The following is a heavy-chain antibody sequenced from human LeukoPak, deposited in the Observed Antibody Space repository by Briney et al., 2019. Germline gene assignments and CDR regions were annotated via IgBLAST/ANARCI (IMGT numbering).Heavy chain of an antibody. CDR2: IFNSGST. D-gene: IGHD4-17*01. CDR3: ARHASGDYGNTFHI. Sequence: SETLSLTCTVCGGSISNYYWSLVRQPPGMGLEWIGYIFNSGSTTYDPSLKSRVIISVDTSRNQFSLRLSSVTAADTAVYYCARHASGDYGNTFHIWGQGTMVTVSS. J-gene: IGHJ3*02. V-gene: IGHV4-59*08. CDR1: GGSISNYY.